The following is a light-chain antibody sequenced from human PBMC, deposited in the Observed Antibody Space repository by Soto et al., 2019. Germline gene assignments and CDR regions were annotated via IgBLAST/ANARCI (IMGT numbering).Light chain of an antibody. V-gene: IGKV1-9*01. Sequence: DIQLTQSPSFLSASVGDTVTITCRASQGMTTYLAWNEQKPGKVPKLLIRSASTLQSGVPPRFSGGGTGTEFTLTISSLQPDDSGIDCCHQLNRYQLAFGGGTNVEIK. J-gene: IGKJ4*01. CDR1: QGMTTY. CDR3: HQLNRYQLA. CDR2: SAS.